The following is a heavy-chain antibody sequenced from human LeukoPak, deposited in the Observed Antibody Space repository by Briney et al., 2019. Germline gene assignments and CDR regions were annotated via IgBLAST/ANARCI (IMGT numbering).Heavy chain of an antibody. CDR2: IYYSGST. Sequence: KPSETLSLTCTVSGGSISSGDYYWSWIRQPPGKGLEWIGYIYYSGSTYYNPSLKSRVTISVDTSKNQSSLKLSSVTAADTAVYYCARVFVVVVAAHFDYWGQGTLVTVSS. V-gene: IGHV4-30-4*08. CDR1: GGSISSGDYY. CDR3: ARVFVVVVAAHFDY. J-gene: IGHJ4*02. D-gene: IGHD2-15*01.